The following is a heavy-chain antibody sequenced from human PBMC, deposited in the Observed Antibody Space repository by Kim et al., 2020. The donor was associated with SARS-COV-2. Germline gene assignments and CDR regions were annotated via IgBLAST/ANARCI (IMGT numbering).Heavy chain of an antibody. J-gene: IGHJ4*02. V-gene: IGHV3-21*01. Sequence: YYADSVKGRFTISRDNAKNSLYLQMNSLRAEDTAVYYCASFQNGAADCDYWGQGTLVTVSS. D-gene: IGHD6-13*01. CDR3: ASFQNGAADCDY.